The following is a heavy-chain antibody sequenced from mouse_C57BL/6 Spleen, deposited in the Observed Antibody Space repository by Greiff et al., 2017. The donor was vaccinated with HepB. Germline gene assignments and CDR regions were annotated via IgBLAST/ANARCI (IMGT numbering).Heavy chain of an antibody. D-gene: IGHD2-4*01. CDR3: ARGYDYDRYFGY. CDR2: IYPGSGNT. CDR1: GYTFTDSY. J-gene: IGHJ2*01. Sequence: QVQLQQSGAELVRPGASVKLSCKASGYTFTDSYINWVKQRPGQGLEWIARIYPGSGNTDYNEKFKGKATLTAEKSSSTAYMQLSSLTSEDSAVYVCARGYDYDRYFGYWGQGTTLTVSS. V-gene: IGHV1-76*01.